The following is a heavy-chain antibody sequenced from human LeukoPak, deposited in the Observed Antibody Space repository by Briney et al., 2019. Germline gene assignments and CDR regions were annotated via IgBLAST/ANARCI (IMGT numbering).Heavy chain of an antibody. J-gene: IGHJ4*02. CDR2: ISGGGGST. D-gene: IGHD3-3*01. CDR3: AKRMTIFGVVIINPDY. CDR1: RFTFSSYA. V-gene: IGHV3-23*01. Sequence: TGGSLRLSCAASRFTFSSYATSWVRQAPGKGLEWVSAISGGGGSTYYADSVKGRLTISRDNSKNTLYLQMERLTAEDTAVYYCAKRMTIFGVVIINPDYWGQGTLVTVSS.